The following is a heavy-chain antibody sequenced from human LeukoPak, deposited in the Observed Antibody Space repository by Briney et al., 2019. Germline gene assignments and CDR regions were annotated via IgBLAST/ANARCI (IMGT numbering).Heavy chain of an antibody. V-gene: IGHV3-23*01. Sequence: AGGSLRLSCAASGFTFSSYAMSWVRQAPGKGLEWVSAISGSGGSTYYADSVKGRFTISRDNSKNTLYLQMNSLRAEDTAVYYCVKGGQRYDFWRFDYWGQGTLVSVSS. J-gene: IGHJ4*02. CDR1: GFTFSSYA. D-gene: IGHD3-3*01. CDR2: ISGSGGST. CDR3: VKGGQRYDFWRFDY.